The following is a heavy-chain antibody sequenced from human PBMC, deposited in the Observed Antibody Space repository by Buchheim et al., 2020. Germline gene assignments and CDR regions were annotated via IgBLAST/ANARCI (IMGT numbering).Heavy chain of an antibody. CDR2: INPNCGGT. CDR3: ARVMTPAFGGYGMDV. CDR1: GYTFTGYY. D-gene: IGHD3-22*01. Sequence: QVQLVQSGAEVKKPGASVKVSCKASGYTFTGYYMHWVRQAPGQGLEWMGWINPNCGGTNYAQKFQGWVTMTRDTSISTAYMELSRLRSDDTAVYYCARVMTPAFGGYGMDVWGQGTT. V-gene: IGHV1-2*04. J-gene: IGHJ6*02.